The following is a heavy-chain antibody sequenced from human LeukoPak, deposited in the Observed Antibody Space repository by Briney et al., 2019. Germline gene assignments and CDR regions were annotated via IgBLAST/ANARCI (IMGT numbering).Heavy chain of an antibody. Sequence: SETLSLTCTVSGGSMSSSTYNWGWVRQSPGKGLEWIGIIYISGRTFYSSSLGSRVTMSVYTAKSQFSLRLNSVTAADTAVYYCARDRYYYDSSGYWARTDYGMDVWGQGTTVTVSS. CDR3: ARDRYYYDSSGYWARTDYGMDV. D-gene: IGHD3-22*01. J-gene: IGHJ6*02. CDR1: GGSMSSSTYN. CDR2: IYISGRT. V-gene: IGHV4-39*07.